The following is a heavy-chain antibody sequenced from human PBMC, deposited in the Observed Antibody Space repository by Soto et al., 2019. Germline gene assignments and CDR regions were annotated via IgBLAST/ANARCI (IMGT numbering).Heavy chain of an antibody. Sequence: SEALSLTCAVSCYSISSGCFWGWIRQPPGKGLEWIANMYHDGNTHYNPSLKSRVTMSVDTSKNQFSLKLNSVTAADTAVYYCARESYSGYHSYDYWGQGILVTVSS. V-gene: IGHV4-38-2*02. D-gene: IGHD5-12*01. CDR2: MYHDGNT. CDR1: CYSISSGCF. CDR3: ARESYSGYHSYDY. J-gene: IGHJ4*02.